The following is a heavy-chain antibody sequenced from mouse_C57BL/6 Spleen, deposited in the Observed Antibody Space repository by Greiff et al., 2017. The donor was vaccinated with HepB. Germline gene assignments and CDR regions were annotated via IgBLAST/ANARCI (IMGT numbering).Heavy chain of an antibody. V-gene: IGHV1-76*01. J-gene: IGHJ3*01. CDR2: IYPGSGNT. D-gene: IGHD2-1*01. CDR1: GYTFTDYY. CDR3: AREGYYGTLFAY. Sequence: QVHVKQSGAELVRPGASVKLSCKASGYTFTDYYINWVKQRPGQGLEWIARIYPGSGNTYYNEKFKGKATLTAEKSSSTAYMQLSSLTSEDSAVYFCAREGYYGTLFAYWGQGTLVTVSA.